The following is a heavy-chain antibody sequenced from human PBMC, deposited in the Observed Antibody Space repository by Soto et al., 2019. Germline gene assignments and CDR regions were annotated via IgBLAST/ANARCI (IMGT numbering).Heavy chain of an antibody. J-gene: IGHJ5*02. CDR2: MNPNSGNT. CDR1: GYTFTSYD. V-gene: IGHV1-8*01. Sequence: QVQLVQSGAEVKKPGASVKVSCKASGYTFTSYDINWVRQATGQGLEWMGWMNPNSGNTGYAQKFQGRVTMTRNTSISTAYMELSSLRSEDTAGYYCARAPFYYDILTGYQSNWFDPWGQGTLVTVSS. D-gene: IGHD3-9*01. CDR3: ARAPFYYDILTGYQSNWFDP.